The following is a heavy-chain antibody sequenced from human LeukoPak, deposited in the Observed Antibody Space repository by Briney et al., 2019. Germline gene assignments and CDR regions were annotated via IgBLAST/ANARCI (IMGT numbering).Heavy chain of an antibody. J-gene: IGHJ3*02. Sequence: GGSLRLSCAASGFTFSSYAMTWVRQAPGKGLEWVSAISGSGSSTYYADSVKGRFTISRDNSKNTLYLQMNSLRAEDTAVYYCAKVFGFGESHLAFDIWGQGTMVTVSS. CDR2: ISGSGSST. D-gene: IGHD3-10*01. V-gene: IGHV3-23*01. CDR1: GFTFSSYA. CDR3: AKVFGFGESHLAFDI.